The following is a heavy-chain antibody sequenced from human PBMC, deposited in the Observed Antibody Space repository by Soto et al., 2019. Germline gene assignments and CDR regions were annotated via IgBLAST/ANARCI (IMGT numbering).Heavy chain of an antibody. J-gene: IGHJ6*02. CDR1: GFSFSSYE. CDR3: ARRSKDYYHAMDV. Sequence: GSLRLSCAASGFSFSSYEMHWVRQAPGKGLEWVSYITSSGNVINYAGSVKGRFTISRDNANNSLYLQMSSLRAEDTAVYYCARRSKDYYHAMDVWGQGTTVTVSS. CDR2: ITSSGNVI. V-gene: IGHV3-48*03.